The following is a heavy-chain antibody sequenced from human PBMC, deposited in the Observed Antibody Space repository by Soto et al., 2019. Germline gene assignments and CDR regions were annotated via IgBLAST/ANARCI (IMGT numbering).Heavy chain of an antibody. Sequence: PSETLSLTCTVSGGPISSYYWSWLRQPPGKGLEWIGYIYYSGSTNYNPSLKSRVTISVDTSKNQFSLKLSSVTAADTAVYYSATHPGGPKISYFDYWGQGTLVTVS. D-gene: IGHD3-16*01. J-gene: IGHJ4*02. V-gene: IGHV4-59*08. CDR1: GGPISSYY. CDR3: ATHPGGPKISYFDY. CDR2: IYYSGST.